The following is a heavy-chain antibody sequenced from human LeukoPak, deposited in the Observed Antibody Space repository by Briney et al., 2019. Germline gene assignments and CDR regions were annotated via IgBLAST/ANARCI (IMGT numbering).Heavy chain of an antibody. D-gene: IGHD3-10*01. J-gene: IGHJ6*02. CDR2: ISAYNGNT. CDR3: ARDHYYDYYYGMDV. V-gene: IGHV1-18*01. CDR1: GYTFTSYG. Sequence: GASVKVSCKASGYTFTSYGISWARQAPGQGLEWMGWISAYNGNTNYAQKLQGRVTMTTDTSTSTAYMELRSLRSDDTAVYYCARDHYYDYYYGMDVWGQGTTVTVSS.